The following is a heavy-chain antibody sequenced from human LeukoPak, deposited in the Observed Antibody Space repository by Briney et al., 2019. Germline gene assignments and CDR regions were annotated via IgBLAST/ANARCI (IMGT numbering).Heavy chain of an antibody. Sequence: SETLSLTCTVSGGSISSGDYYWSWIRQPPGKGLEWIGYIYYSGSTYYNPSLKSRVTISVDTSKNQFSLKLSSVTAADTAVYYCATTSRDGYNSDWDYWGQGTLVTVSS. CDR1: GGSISSGDYY. J-gene: IGHJ4*02. D-gene: IGHD5-24*01. CDR3: ATTSRDGYNSDWDY. V-gene: IGHV4-30-4*01. CDR2: IYYSGST.